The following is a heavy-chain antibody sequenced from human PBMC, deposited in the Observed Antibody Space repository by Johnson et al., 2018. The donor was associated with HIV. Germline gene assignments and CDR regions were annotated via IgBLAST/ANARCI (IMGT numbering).Heavy chain of an antibody. V-gene: IGHV3-13*01. Sequence: VQLVESGGGLVQPGGSLRLSCAASGFTFSSYDMHWVRQATGKGLEWVSGIGTAGDTYYPDSVKGRFTVSRENAKNSLYLQMNSLRAGDTAVYYCARRADAFDIWGQGTMVTVSS. CDR2: IGTAGDT. CDR1: GFTFSSYD. J-gene: IGHJ3*02. CDR3: ARRADAFDI.